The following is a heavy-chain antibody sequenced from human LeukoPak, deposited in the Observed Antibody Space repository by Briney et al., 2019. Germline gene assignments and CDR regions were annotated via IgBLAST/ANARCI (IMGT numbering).Heavy chain of an antibody. CDR2: ITSDGSST. CDR3: ARDRYYIFDY. D-gene: IGHD3-10*01. Sequence: PGGSLRLSCAASGFTFSSYWMNWVRQGPGKGLEWVSRITSDGSSTIYADSVKGRFTISRDNAKSTVYLQMNSLRAEDTAVYFCARDRYYIFDYWGQGAPVTVSS. V-gene: IGHV3-74*01. CDR1: GFTFSSYW. J-gene: IGHJ4*02.